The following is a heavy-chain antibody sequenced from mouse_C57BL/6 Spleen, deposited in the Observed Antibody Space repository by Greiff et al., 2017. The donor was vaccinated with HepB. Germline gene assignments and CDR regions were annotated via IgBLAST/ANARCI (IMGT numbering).Heavy chain of an antibody. CDR1: GFSFNTYA. Sequence: EVMLVESGGGLVQPKGSLKLSCAASGFSFNTYAMNWVRQAPGKGLEWVARIRSKSNNYATYYADSVKDRFTISRDDSESMLYLQMNNLKTEDTAMYYCVRHEDGNRGNFDYWGQGTTLTVSS. V-gene: IGHV10-1*01. CDR2: IRSKSNNYAT. J-gene: IGHJ2*01. D-gene: IGHD2-1*01. CDR3: VRHEDGNRGNFDY.